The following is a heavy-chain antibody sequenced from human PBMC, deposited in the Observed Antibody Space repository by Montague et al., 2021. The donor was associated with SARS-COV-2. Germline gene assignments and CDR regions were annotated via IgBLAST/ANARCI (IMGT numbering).Heavy chain of an antibody. CDR2: INHSGST. Sequence: SETLSLTCAVYGGSFSGYYWTWIRQSPGKGLEWIGEINHSGSTNYSPSLESRVAISVDTSKSQFSLKLNSVTAADTAIYYCARATVDINMILVVITSVNHYFDSWGQGTLVAVS. V-gene: IGHV4-34*01. D-gene: IGHD3-22*01. CDR3: ARATVDINMILVVITSVNHYFDS. J-gene: IGHJ4*02. CDR1: GGSFSGYY.